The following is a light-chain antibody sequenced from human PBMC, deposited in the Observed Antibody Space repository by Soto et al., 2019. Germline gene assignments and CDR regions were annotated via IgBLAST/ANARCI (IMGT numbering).Light chain of an antibody. J-gene: IGKJ4*01. V-gene: IGKV1-5*03. Sequence: DIQMTQSPSTLGASVGDTVTISCRASQSVSPWLAWYQQKPGKAPKLLIYKTSRLQSGVPSRFSGSGSGTDFTLQFSSLQPDDFAIYYCQQYNSSGLTFGGGTTVDIK. CDR3: QQYNSSGLT. CDR2: KTS. CDR1: QSVSPW.